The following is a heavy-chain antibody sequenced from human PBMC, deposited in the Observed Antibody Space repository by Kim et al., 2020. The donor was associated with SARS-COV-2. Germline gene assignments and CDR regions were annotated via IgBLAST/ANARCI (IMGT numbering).Heavy chain of an antibody. Sequence: ASVKVSCKASGYTFTGYYMHWVRQAPGQGLEWMGWINPNSGGTNYAQKFQGRVTMTRDTSISTAYMELSRLRSDDTAVYYCARDRGYGATGTTLGDAFDIWGQGTMVTVSS. J-gene: IGHJ3*02. CDR2: INPNSGGT. CDR1: GYTFTGYY. CDR3: ARDRGYGATGTTLGDAFDI. V-gene: IGHV1-2*02. D-gene: IGHD1-1*01.